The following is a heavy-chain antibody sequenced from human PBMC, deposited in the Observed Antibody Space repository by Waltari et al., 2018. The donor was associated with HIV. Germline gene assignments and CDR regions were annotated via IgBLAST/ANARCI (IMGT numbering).Heavy chain of an antibody. CDR3: ARDRSSSWYGRDYYYYGMDV. V-gene: IGHV3-33*01. CDR1: GFIFSNYG. CDR2: IWYDGSNK. D-gene: IGHD6-13*01. J-gene: IGHJ6*02. Sequence: QVQLVESGGGVVQSGRSLRLSCATSGFIFSNYGMHWVRQAPGQGLEWVAIIWYDGSNKYFADSVKGRFTISRDNSKNTLYLQMNSLRAEDTAVYYCARDRSSSWYGRDYYYYGMDVWGQGTTVTVSS.